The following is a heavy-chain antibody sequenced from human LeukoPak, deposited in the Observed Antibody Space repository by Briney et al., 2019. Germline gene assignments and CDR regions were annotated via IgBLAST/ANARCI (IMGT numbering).Heavy chain of an antibody. D-gene: IGHD6-13*01. CDR1: GFTVSSNY. Sequence: GGSLRLSCAASGFTVSSNYMSWVRQAPGKGLEWVSVIYSGGSTYYADSVKGRFTISRDNSKNTLYLQMNSLRAEDTAVYYCARLYSSSFLFDYWGQGTPVTVSS. J-gene: IGHJ4*02. CDR3: ARLYSSSFLFDY. CDR2: IYSGGST. V-gene: IGHV3-66*04.